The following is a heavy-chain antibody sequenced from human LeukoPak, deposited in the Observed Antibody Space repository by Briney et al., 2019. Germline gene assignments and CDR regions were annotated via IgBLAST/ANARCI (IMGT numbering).Heavy chain of an antibody. J-gene: IGHJ4*02. CDR2: IYPSDSDT. D-gene: IGHD2-8*01. CDR3: ARQYGAYFDF. CDR1: GYSFTTSW. V-gene: IGHV5-51*01. Sequence: PGESLKISCKDSGYSFTTSWIGWVRQMPGKGLEWMGIIYPSDSDTRYSPSFQGQVTISADKSINTAYLQWSSLKASDTAMYYCARQYGAYFDFWGQGTLVTVSS.